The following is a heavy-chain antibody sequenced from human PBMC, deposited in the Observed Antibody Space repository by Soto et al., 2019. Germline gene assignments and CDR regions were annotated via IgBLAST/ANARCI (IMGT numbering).Heavy chain of an antibody. CDR2: IIPIFGTA. D-gene: IGHD5-12*01. V-gene: IGHV1-69*13. CDR3: ASEIVAPTRPHAFDI. CDR1: GGTFSSYA. Sequence: SVKVSCKASGGTFSSYAISWVRQAPGQGLEWMGGIIPIFGTANYAQKFQGRVTITADESTSTAYMELSSLRSEDTAVYYCASEIVAPTRPHAFDIWGQGTMVTVSS. J-gene: IGHJ3*02.